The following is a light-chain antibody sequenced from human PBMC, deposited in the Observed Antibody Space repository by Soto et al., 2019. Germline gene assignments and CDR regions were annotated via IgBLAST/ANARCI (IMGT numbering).Light chain of an antibody. CDR3: QQYNTYAT. CDR2: KAS. Sequence: DIQMTQSPFTLAGSVLDRVTIACRASQTISSWLAWYQQKPGKAPKLLIYKASTLKSGVPSRFSGSGSGSEFNFTITGLQPDDFATYFCQQYNTYATFGQGTRLET. J-gene: IGKJ5*01. CDR1: QTISSW. V-gene: IGKV1-5*03.